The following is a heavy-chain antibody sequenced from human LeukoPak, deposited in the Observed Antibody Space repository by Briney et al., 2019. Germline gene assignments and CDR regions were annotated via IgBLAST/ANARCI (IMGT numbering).Heavy chain of an antibody. D-gene: IGHD6-19*01. CDR1: GYTFTSYG. CDR2: ISGYNGNT. J-gene: IGHJ4*02. Sequence: ASVKVSCKASGYTFTSYGISWVRQAPGQGLEWMGWISGYNGNTNYAQKLQGRVTMTTDTSTSTAYMELRSLRSDDTAVYYCARDLKRGYSSGRYSWGTGSSNDYWGQGTLVTVSS. CDR3: ARDLKRGYSSGRYSWGTGSSNDY. V-gene: IGHV1-18*01.